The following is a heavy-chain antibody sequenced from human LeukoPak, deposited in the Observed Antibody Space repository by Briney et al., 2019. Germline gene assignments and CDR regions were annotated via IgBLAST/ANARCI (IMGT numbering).Heavy chain of an antibody. D-gene: IGHD6-6*01. CDR2: VHHSGST. V-gene: IGHV4-61*08. CDR1: GGSISSGDYY. CDR3: ARQSMNWYFDL. J-gene: IGHJ2*01. Sequence: PSETLSLTCTVSGGSISSGDYYWSWIRQPPGKGLEWIGYVHHSGSTNYNASLKGRVTMSADTSVNQISLKLNSVTAADTAVYYCARQSMNWYFDLWGRGTLVTVSS.